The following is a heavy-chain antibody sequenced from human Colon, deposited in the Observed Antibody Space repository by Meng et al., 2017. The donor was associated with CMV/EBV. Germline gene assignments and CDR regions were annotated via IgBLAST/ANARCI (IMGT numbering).Heavy chain of an antibody. D-gene: IGHD3-16*02. CDR1: GYNFISYS. Sequence: SCKTSGYNFISYSITWVRQAPGQGLEWMGWINPYTGNANYAQIFQDRVTMTTDTSTSTAYMELRSLTSDDTAVYYCARRGGGSYPNDSWGQGTLVTVSS. CDR3: ARRGGGSYPNDS. J-gene: IGHJ4*02. V-gene: IGHV1-18*01. CDR2: INPYTGNA.